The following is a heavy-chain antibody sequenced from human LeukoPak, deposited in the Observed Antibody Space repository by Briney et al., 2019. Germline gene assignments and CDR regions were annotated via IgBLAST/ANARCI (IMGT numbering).Heavy chain of an antibody. V-gene: IGHV3-23*01. CDR1: GFTFSSYS. CDR2: ISENGMNT. Sequence: GGSLRLSCAASGFTFSSYSMTWVRQAPGKGLEWVSSISENGMNTYYADSVKGRFTISRDNSKNTLYLQMNSLRAEDTAVYYCAREIAAAGNIDYWGQGTLVTVSS. D-gene: IGHD6-13*01. CDR3: AREIAAAGNIDY. J-gene: IGHJ4*02.